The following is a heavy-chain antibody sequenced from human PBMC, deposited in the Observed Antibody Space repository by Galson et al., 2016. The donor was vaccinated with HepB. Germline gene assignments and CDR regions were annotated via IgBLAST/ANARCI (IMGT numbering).Heavy chain of an antibody. V-gene: IGHV1-3*04. CDR1: GYTFTNYA. Sequence: SVKVSCKASGYTFTNYAIHWVRQAPGQRLEWMGWINTSNGNTKYSQKLQGRVTITRDTSAKIVYMALSSLISEDTAVFYCTRNAGGYNFGDWGQGTLVTVSS. CDR2: INTSNGNT. J-gene: IGHJ4*02. CDR3: TRNAGGYNFGD. D-gene: IGHD5-24*01.